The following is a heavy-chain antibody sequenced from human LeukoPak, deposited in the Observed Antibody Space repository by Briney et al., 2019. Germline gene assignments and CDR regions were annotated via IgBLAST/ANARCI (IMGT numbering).Heavy chain of an antibody. CDR2: IYDSGST. D-gene: IGHD3-22*01. CDR3: TRANYYDSTGYLPVVYPSDY. CDR1: GGSIRSSYYY. V-gene: IGHV4-39*01. Sequence: SETLSLPCTVSGGSIRSSYYYWGWIRQPPGKGLEWIGSIYDSGSTYYNPSLKSRVTISVDTSKNQFSLKLNSVTAADTAVYYCTRANYYDSTGYLPVVYPSDYWGQGTLVTVSS. J-gene: IGHJ4*02.